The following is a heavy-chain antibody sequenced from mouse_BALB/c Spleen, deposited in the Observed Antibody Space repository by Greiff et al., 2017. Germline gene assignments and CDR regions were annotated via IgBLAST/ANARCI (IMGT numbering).Heavy chain of an antibody. CDR3: ARHGYYDQGDYFDY. V-gene: IGHV5-12-2*01. CDR1: GFTFSSYT. J-gene: IGHJ2*01. Sequence: VQLKESGGGLVQPGGSLKLSCAASGFTFSSYTMSWVRQTPEKRLEWVAYISNGGGSTYYPDTVKGRFTISRDNAKNTLYLQMSSLKSEDTAMYYCARHGYYDQGDYFDYWGQGTTLTVSS. CDR2: ISNGGGST. D-gene: IGHD2-3*01.